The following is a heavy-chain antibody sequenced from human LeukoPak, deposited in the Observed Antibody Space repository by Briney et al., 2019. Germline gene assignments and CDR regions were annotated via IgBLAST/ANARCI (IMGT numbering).Heavy chain of an antibody. J-gene: IGHJ5*02. V-gene: IGHV4-34*01. D-gene: IGHD2-15*01. CDR1: GESLSGYY. CDR2: INHSGST. Sequence: PSETLSLTCAVYGESLSGYYWSWIRQPPGKGLEWIGEINHSGSTNYNPSLKSRVTISVDMSKNQFSLKLTSVTAADTAVYYCARVVVVAATGIRFDPWGQGTLVTVSS. CDR3: ARVVVVAATGIRFDP.